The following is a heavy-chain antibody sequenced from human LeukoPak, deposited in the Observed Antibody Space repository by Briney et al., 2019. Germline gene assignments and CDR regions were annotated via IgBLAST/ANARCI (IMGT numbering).Heavy chain of an antibody. J-gene: IGHJ4*02. CDR1: GGTFSSYA. Sequence: ASVKVSCKASGGTFSSYAISWVRQAPGQGLEWMGRIIPILGIANYAQKLQGRVTMTTDTSTSTAYMELRSLRSDDTAVYYCARRDGWYNYWGQGTLVTVSS. D-gene: IGHD5-24*01. V-gene: IGHV1-69*04. CDR2: IIPILGIA. CDR3: ARRDGWYNY.